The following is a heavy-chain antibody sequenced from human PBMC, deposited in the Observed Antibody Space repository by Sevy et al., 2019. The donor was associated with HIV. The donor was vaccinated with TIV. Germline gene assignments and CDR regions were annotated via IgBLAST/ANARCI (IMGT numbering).Heavy chain of an antibody. CDR3: ARHSHGSGTYYVPFDS. Sequence: SETLSLTCAVSGYSITSGYLRGWIRQPPGKGLEWIGSVFHSESTYYNPSLNSRVIISVDTSKNQFSLKLNSVTAADTAVYYCARHSHGSGTYYVPFDSWGQGTLVTVSS. CDR1: GYSITSGYL. D-gene: IGHD3-10*01. J-gene: IGHJ4*02. CDR2: VFHSEST. V-gene: IGHV4-38-2*01.